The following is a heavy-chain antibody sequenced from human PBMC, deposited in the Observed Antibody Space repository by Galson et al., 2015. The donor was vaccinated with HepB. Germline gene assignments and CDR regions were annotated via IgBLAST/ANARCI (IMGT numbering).Heavy chain of an antibody. CDR2: SSGSGRTT. V-gene: IGHV3-23*01. CDR3: AQGPDYVWGSYRFPEYFHH. CDR1: GFTFSSYW. Sequence: SLRLSCAASGFTFSSYWMSWVRQAPGKGLEWVSASSGSGRTTYYADSVKGRFTISRDNSKNTLYMQMNSLRVEDTALYYCAQGPDYVWGSYRFPEYFHHWGQGTLVIVSP. J-gene: IGHJ1*01. D-gene: IGHD3-16*02.